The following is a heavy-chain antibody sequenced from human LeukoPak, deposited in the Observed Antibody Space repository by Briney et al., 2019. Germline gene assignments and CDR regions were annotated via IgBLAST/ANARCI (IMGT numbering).Heavy chain of an antibody. J-gene: IGHJ3*02. V-gene: IGHV4-59*01. Sequence: SETLSLTCPVSGGFISSNYCRWIRQSPGKGLEWIAYMSYSGHSNSNPSLRSRVTTSVDTSKNQFSLRLNTVTAADTAVYYCATIVRGGASFDIWGRGTMVTVSS. CDR1: GGFISSNY. CDR2: MSYSGHS. CDR3: ATIVRGGASFDI. D-gene: IGHD1-26*01.